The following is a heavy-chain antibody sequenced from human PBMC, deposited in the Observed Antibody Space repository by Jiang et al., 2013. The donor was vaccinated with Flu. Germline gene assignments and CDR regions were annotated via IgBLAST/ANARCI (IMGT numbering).Heavy chain of an antibody. D-gene: IGHD2-15*01. CDR3: ATPGVGYCSGGSCATPSWFDP. J-gene: IGHJ5*02. V-gene: IGHV4-34*01. Sequence: SLTCAVYGGSFSGYYWSWIRQPPGKGLEWIGEINHSGSTNYNPSLKSRVTISVDTSKNQFSLKLSSVTAADTAVYYCATPGVGYCSGGSCATPSWFDPWGQGTLVTVSS. CDR2: INHSGST. CDR1: GGSFSGYY.